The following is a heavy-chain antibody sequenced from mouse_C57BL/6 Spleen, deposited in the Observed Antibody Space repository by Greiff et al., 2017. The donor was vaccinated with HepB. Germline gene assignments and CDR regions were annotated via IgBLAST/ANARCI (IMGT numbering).Heavy chain of an antibody. D-gene: IGHD3-2*02. CDR1: GYTFTSYW. Sequence: VQLQQPGTELVKPGASVKLSCKASGYTFTSYWMHWVKQRPGQGLEWIGNINPSNGGTNYNEKFKSKSTLTVDKSSSTAYLQLSSLTSEDSAVYYCARRAAQATSWFAYWGQGTLVTVSA. J-gene: IGHJ3*01. CDR2: INPSNGGT. V-gene: IGHV1-53*01. CDR3: ARRAAQATSWFAY.